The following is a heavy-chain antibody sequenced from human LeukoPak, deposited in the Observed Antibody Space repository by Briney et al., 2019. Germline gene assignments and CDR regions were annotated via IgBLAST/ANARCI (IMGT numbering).Heavy chain of an antibody. V-gene: IGHV4-4*07. CDR3: ARIPSGVDYFDY. Sequence: SKTLSLTCTVSGGSISSYYWSWIRQPGGKGLEWIGRIYSSGSTDYNPSLKRRVTMSVDTSKNQFSLKLSSATAADTAMYYSARIPSGVDYFDYWGQGTLVTVSS. CDR1: GGSISSYY. CDR2: IYSSGST. D-gene: IGHD3-10*01. J-gene: IGHJ4*02.